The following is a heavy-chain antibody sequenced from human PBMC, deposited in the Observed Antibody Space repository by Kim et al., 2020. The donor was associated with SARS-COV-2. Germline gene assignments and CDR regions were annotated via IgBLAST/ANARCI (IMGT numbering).Heavy chain of an antibody. V-gene: IGHV4-30-4*01. J-gene: IGHJ3*02. D-gene: IGHD3-10*01. CDR2: IYYSGST. CDR1: GGSISSGDYY. CDR3: ARGWFGELSRALEERDAFDI. Sequence: SETLSLTCTVSGGSISSGDYYWSWIRQPPGKGLEWIGYIYYSGSTYYNPSLKSRVTISVDTSKNQFSLKLSSVTAADTAVYYCARGWFGELSRALEERDAFDIWGQGTMVTVSS.